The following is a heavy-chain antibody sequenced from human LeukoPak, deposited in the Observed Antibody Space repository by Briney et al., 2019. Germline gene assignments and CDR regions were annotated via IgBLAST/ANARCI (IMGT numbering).Heavy chain of an antibody. D-gene: IGHD4-17*01. CDR2: ISFSGST. CDR1: DGSISGAY. Sequence: SETLSLTCTVSDGSISGAYWNWIRQPPGKGLEWIGYISFSGSTNYNPSLKSRVTISVDTSKNQFSLKLSSVTAADTAVYYCARHNYGDYALVGLWGQGTLVTVSS. V-gene: IGHV4-59*08. J-gene: IGHJ4*02. CDR3: ARHNYGDYALVGL.